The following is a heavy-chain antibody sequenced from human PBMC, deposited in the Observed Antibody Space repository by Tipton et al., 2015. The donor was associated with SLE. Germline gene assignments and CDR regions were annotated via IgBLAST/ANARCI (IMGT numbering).Heavy chain of an antibody. D-gene: IGHD2-15*01. J-gene: IGHJ3*02. CDR2: IYYSGST. CDR3: ARVPHDSRAFDI. V-gene: IGHV4-39*01. CDR1: GGSISSSSYY. Sequence: TLSLTCTVSGGSISSSSYYWGWIRQPPGKGLEWIGSIYYSGSTYYNPSLKSRVTISVDTSKNQFSLKLSSVTAPDTAVYYCARVPHDSRAFDIWGQGTMVTVSS.